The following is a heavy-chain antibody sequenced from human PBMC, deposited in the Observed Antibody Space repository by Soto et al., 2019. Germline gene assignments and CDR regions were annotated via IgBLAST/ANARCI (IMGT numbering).Heavy chain of an antibody. Sequence: GGSLRLSCTASGFTFGDYAMSWFRQAPGKGLEWVGFIRSKAYGWTTGYAASVKDRFTISRDDSKSIAYLQMNSLKTEDTAVYYCTRPYYYDSTGYQKYWGQGTLVTVSS. CDR1: GFTFGDYA. J-gene: IGHJ4*02. CDR2: IRSKAYGWTT. V-gene: IGHV3-49*03. CDR3: TRPYYYDSTGYQKY. D-gene: IGHD3-22*01.